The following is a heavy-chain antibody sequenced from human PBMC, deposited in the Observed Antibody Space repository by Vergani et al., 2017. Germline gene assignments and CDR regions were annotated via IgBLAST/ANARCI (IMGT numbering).Heavy chain of an antibody. Sequence: ELQLVESGGGLVQPGGSLRLSCAASGSTVSGIYMTWVRQAPGKGLEWVSGISGSGGSTYYAGSVKGRFTISRDSSKNTLYLQMNSLSAGDTAVYYCAKANPRNSGYDYLYYYHAMDVWGQGTTVTVSS. J-gene: IGHJ6*02. D-gene: IGHD5-12*01. CDR2: ISGSGGST. CDR3: AKANPRNSGYDYLYYYHAMDV. V-gene: IGHV3-23*04. CDR1: GSTVSGIY.